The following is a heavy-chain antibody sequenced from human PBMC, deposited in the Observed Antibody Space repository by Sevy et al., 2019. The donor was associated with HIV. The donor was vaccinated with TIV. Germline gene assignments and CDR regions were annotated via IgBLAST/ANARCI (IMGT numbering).Heavy chain of an antibody. Sequence: GGSLRLSCAASGFTFSTYSMNWVRQAPGKGLEWVSNISSRSNIIYYADSVKGRFTISRDNAKNSLYLQMNSLRDEDTAVYYCARELRGTRWVDPWGQGTLVTVSS. CDR1: GFTFSTYS. D-gene: IGHD3-10*01. V-gene: IGHV3-48*02. CDR2: ISSRSNII. J-gene: IGHJ5*02. CDR3: ARELRGTRWVDP.